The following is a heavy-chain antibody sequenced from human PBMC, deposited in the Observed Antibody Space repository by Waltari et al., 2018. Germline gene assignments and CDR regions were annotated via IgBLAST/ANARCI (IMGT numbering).Heavy chain of an antibody. D-gene: IGHD3-10*01. J-gene: IGHJ3*02. Sequence: EVQLFESGGGLVQPGGSLRLSCAASAFIFSSYAMSCVRQAPGKGLEWVSAISGSGGSTYYADYVKGRLTISRDNSKNTLYLQMNSLRAEDTAVYYCAGKLWFGHGSAFDIWGQGTMVTVSS. V-gene: IGHV3-23*01. CDR3: AGKLWFGHGSAFDI. CDR1: AFIFSSYA. CDR2: ISGSGGST.